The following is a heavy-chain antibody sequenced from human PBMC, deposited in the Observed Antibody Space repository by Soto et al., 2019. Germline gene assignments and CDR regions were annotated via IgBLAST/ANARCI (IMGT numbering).Heavy chain of an antibody. V-gene: IGHV4-4*07. D-gene: IGHD6-13*01. CDR3: ARALSSAAGLYFDF. CDR2: IHTTDGT. J-gene: IGHJ4*02. CDR1: GGSISSYY. Sequence: SETLSLTCAVSGGSISSYYWSWIRQPAGKGMEWIGRIHTTDGTNYNPSLKSRVTMSIDTSNNQFSLKLSSLTAADTAVYYCARALSSAAGLYFDFWGQGTLVTVSS.